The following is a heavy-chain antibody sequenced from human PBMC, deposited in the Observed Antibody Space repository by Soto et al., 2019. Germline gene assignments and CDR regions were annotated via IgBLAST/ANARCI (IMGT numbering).Heavy chain of an antibody. CDR1: GGTFSSYA. D-gene: IGHD1-26*01. V-gene: IGHV1-69*01. CDR2: IIPIFGKA. CDR3: AREGSGSYYLPDYFDY. Sequence: QVQLVQSGAEVKKPGSSVKVSCKASGGTFSSYAISWVRQSPGQGREWMGGIIPIFGKANYAQKFQGRVTITADESTSTAYMELSSLRSEDTAVYYCAREGSGSYYLPDYFDYWGQGTLVTVSS. J-gene: IGHJ4*02.